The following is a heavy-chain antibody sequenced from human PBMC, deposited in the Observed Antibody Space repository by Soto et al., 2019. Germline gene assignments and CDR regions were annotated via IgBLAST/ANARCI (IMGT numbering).Heavy chain of an antibody. CDR3: ARASLGGYRIPSFDY. V-gene: IGHV4-30-2*01. J-gene: IGHJ4*02. Sequence: PSETLSLTCAVSGGSISSGGYSWSWIRQPPGKGLEWIGYIYHSGNTYYNPSLKSRVTISVDRSKNQFSLKLSSVTAADTAVYYCARASLGGYRIPSFDYWGQGTLVTVSS. D-gene: IGHD5-12*01. CDR1: GGSISSGGYS. CDR2: IYHSGNT.